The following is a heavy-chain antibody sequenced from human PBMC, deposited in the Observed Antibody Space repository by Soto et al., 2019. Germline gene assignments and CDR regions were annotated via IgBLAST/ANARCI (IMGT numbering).Heavy chain of an antibody. J-gene: IGHJ4*02. CDR2: IRSKPNNYAT. D-gene: IGHD3-22*01. CDR1: GLTFSGSA. V-gene: IGHV3-73*02. CDR3: TRNSIGY. Sequence: ELQLVESGGGMVQPGGYLQLSCAASGLTFSGSAMHWIRQASGKGREWVVRIRSKPNNYATAYPAALKGRFIISREDATNTAYLQMNSLKTEDTAVYYWTRNSIGYWGQGTLVTGSS.